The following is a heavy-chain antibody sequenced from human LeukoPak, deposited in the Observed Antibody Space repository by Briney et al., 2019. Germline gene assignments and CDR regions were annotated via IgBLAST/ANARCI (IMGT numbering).Heavy chain of an antibody. V-gene: IGHV4-39*01. CDR1: GGSISSSSYY. D-gene: IGHD3-10*01. CDR3: ARCYGSGSGCYYYYMDV. J-gene: IGHJ6*03. CDR2: IYYSGST. Sequence: SETLSLTCTVSGGSISSSSYYWGWIRQPPGKGLEWIGSIYYSGSTYYNPSLKSRVTISVDMSQNQFSLELSSVTAADTALYYCARCYGSGSGCYYYYMDVWGKGTTVTISS.